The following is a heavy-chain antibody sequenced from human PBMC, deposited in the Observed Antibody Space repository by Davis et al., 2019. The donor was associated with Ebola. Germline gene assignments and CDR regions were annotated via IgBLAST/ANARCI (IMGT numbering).Heavy chain of an antibody. D-gene: IGHD5/OR15-5a*01. J-gene: IGHJ6*03. V-gene: IGHV1-2*04. CDR3: ARAVSPSSDYFMDV. CDR1: GYSYIAYY. Sequence: AASVKVSCKASGYSYIAYYIHWVRQAPGQGLEWMGWINPNSGGTKYAQKFQDWVTMTRDTSIDKAYVELSGLTSDDPAIYYCARAVSPSSDYFMDVWGKGTAVTVS. CDR2: INPNSGGT.